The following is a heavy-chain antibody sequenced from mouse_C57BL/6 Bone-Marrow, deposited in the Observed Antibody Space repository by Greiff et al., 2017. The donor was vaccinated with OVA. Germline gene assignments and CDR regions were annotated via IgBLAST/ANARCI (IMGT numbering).Heavy chain of an antibody. D-gene: IGHD4-1*01. J-gene: IGHJ1*03. V-gene: IGHV10-3*01. Sequence: EVKVVESGGGLVQPKGSLKLSCAASGFTFNTYAMHWVRQAPGKGLEWVARIRSKSSNYATYYADSVKDRFTISRDDSQSMLYLQMNNLKTEDTAMYYCVRDEGRTGTCWYFDVWGTGTTVTVSS. CDR3: VRDEGRTGTCWYFDV. CDR1: GFTFNTYA. CDR2: IRSKSSNYAT.